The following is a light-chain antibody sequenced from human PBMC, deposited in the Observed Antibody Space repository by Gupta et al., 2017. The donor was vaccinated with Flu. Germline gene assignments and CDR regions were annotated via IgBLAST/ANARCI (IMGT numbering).Light chain of an antibody. CDR2: GAS. J-gene: IGKJ1*01. Sequence: DIVLTQSPGPLSLSPGERATLSCRASQSVSSNYLAWYQHKPGQAPRLLIDGASTRATGIPDRFSGRGSGTDFTLIISRLEPEDFAVYYCQQYDTSPGGAFGQGTKVEIK. V-gene: IGKV3-20*01. CDR3: QQYDTSPGGA. CDR1: QSVSSNY.